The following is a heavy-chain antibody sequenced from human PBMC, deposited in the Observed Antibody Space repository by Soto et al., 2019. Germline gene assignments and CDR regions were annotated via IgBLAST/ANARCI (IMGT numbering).Heavy chain of an antibody. Sequence: SDTLSLTCTVSGGSISSSSYYWDWIRQPPGKGLEWIGSIYYSGSPYYNPSLKSRVTISVDTSKNQFSLKLSSVTAADTAVYYCARRLYYDSSGFEGGGMDVWGQGTTVTVS. CDR1: GGSISSSSYY. CDR3: ARRLYYDSSGFEGGGMDV. J-gene: IGHJ6*02. D-gene: IGHD3-22*01. V-gene: IGHV4-39*01. CDR2: IYYSGSP.